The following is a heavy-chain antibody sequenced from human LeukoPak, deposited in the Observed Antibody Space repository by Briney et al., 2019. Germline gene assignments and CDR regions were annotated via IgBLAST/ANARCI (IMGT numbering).Heavy chain of an antibody. V-gene: IGHV3-48*04. CDR2: ITTGGSSI. Sequence: GGPLRLSCAASGFTFSAYAMAWVRQAPGKGLQCISHITTGGSSIFYADSVKGRFTLSRDNAKNSLYLQMNSLRAEDAAVYYCARVRYDSGWYDYWGQGAQVIVSS. CDR3: ARVRYDSGWYDY. J-gene: IGHJ4*02. D-gene: IGHD6-19*01. CDR1: GFTFSAYA.